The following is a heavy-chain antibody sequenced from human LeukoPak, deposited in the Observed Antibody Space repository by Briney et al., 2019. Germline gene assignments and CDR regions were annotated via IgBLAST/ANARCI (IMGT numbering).Heavy chain of an antibody. CDR1: GFTFSSYG. D-gene: IGHD3-22*01. CDR3: AKDLLIVYYYDSSGYYYPDY. J-gene: IGHJ4*02. CDR2: ISYDGSNK. V-gene: IGHV3-30*18. Sequence: GGSLRLSCAASGFTFSSYGMHWVRQAPGKGLEWVAVISYDGSNKYYADSVKGRFTISRDNSKNTLYLQMNSLRAEDTAVYYCAKDLLIVYYYDSSGYYYPDYWGQGTLVTVSP.